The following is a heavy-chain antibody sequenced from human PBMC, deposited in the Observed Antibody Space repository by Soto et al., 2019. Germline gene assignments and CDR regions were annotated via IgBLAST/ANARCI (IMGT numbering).Heavy chain of an antibody. CDR1: GGSISSGGYY. CDR3: ARAGVGSGNYYPALGY. D-gene: IGHD3-10*01. Sequence: SETLSLTCTVSGGSISSGGYYWSWIRQHPGKGLEWIGYIYYSGSTYYNPSLESRLTISVDTSKNQFSLKLSSVTAADTAVYYCARAGVGSGNYYPALGYWGQGTLVTVSS. J-gene: IGHJ4*02. CDR2: IYYSGST. V-gene: IGHV4-31*03.